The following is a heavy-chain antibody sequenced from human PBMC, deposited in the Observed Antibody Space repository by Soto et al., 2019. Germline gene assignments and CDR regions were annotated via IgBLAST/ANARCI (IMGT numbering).Heavy chain of an antibody. V-gene: IGHV4-30-2*01. J-gene: IGHJ5*02. D-gene: IGHD6-19*01. Sequence: QLQLQESGSGLVKPSQTLSLTCAVSGGSISSGGYSWSWIRQPPGKALEWIGYIYHSGSTYYNPSLKSRVTRSVDRAKNQFSLKLSSVTAADTAVYYCARGKAVAGIDPWGQGTLVTVSS. CDR3: ARGKAVAGIDP. CDR1: GGSISSGGYS. CDR2: IYHSGST.